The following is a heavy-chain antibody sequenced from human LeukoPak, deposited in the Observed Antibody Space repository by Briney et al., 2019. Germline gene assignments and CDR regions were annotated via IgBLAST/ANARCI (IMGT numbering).Heavy chain of an antibody. J-gene: IGHJ4*02. Sequence: ASVKVSCTASGYTFTSYDINWVRQATGQGLEWMGWMNPNSGNTGYAQKFQGRVTMTRNTSISTAYMELSSLRSEDTAVYYCARGVKRNCSGGSCYLVYWGQGTLVTVSS. D-gene: IGHD2-15*01. CDR1: GYTFTSYD. CDR2: MNPNSGNT. V-gene: IGHV1-8*01. CDR3: ARGVKRNCSGGSCYLVY.